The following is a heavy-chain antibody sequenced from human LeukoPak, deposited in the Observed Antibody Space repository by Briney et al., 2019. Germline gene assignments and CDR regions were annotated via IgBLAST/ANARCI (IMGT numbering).Heavy chain of an antibody. CDR1: GGSISSSSYY. CDR3: ASLSKMTTVTTFNY. Sequence: PSETLSLTCTVSGGSISSSSYYWGWIRQPPGKGLEWIGSIYYSGSTYYNPSLKSRVTISVDTSKNQFSLKLSSVTAADTAVYYCASLSKMTTVTTFNYWGQGTLVTVSS. V-gene: IGHV4-39*07. CDR2: IYYSGST. J-gene: IGHJ4*02. D-gene: IGHD4-17*01.